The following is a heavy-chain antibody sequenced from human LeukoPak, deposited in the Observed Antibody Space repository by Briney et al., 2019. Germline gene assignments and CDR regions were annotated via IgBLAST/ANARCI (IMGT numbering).Heavy chain of an antibody. Sequence: SVKVSCKASGYTFNSYGISWVRQAPGQGLEWMGGIIPIFGTANYAQKFQGRVTITADKSTSTAYMELSSLRSEDTAVYYCARGYSGGYFFDYWGQGTLVTVSS. CDR3: ARGYSGGYFFDY. CDR2: IIPIFGTA. D-gene: IGHD1-26*01. CDR1: GYTFNSYG. V-gene: IGHV1-69*06. J-gene: IGHJ4*02.